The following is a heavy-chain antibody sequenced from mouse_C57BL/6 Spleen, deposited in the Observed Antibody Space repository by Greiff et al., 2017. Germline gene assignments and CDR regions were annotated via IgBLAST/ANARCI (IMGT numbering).Heavy chain of an antibody. D-gene: IGHD1-1*01. V-gene: IGHV1-64*01. J-gene: IGHJ4*01. Sequence: VQLQQPGAELVKPGASVKLSCKASGYTFTSYWMHWVKQRPGQGLEWIGMIHPNSGSTNYNEKFKSKATLTVDKSSSTAYMQLSSLTSEDSAVYYCARTNYGSSYDYYAMDDWGQGTSVTVSS. CDR3: ARTNYGSSYDYYAMDD. CDR2: IHPNSGST. CDR1: GYTFTSYW.